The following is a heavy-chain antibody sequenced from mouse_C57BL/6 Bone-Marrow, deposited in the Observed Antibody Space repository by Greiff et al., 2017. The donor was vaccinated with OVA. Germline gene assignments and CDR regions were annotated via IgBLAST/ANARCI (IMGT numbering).Heavy chain of an antibody. V-gene: IGHV1-76*01. CDR3: AGGGGCYDY. CDR2: IYPGSGNT. D-gene: IGHD1-1*02. Sequence: VQLQQSGAELVRPGASVKLSCKASGYTFTDYYINWVKQRPGRGLEWIARIYPGSGNTYYNEKFKGKATLTSEKSSSTAYRQLSSLTSVDSAVYFCAGGGGCYDYWGQGTTLTVSS. J-gene: IGHJ2*01. CDR1: GYTFTDYY.